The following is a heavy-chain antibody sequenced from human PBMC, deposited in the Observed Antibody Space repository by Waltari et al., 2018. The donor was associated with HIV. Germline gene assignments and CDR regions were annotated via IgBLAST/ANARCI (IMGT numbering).Heavy chain of an antibody. CDR3: ARWYSSSWYWFDP. CDR1: NGSFSGYY. V-gene: IGHV4-34*01. J-gene: IGHJ5*02. CDR2: INDSGNT. Sequence: QVQLQQWGTGLLKPSETLSLICAVYNGSFSGYYWSWIRQPPGKGLEWIGEINDSGNTNYNASFKSRVTMSVDTSKNQFSLKLKLVTAADTAVYYCARWYSSSWYWFDPWGQGTLVTVSS. D-gene: IGHD2-2*01.